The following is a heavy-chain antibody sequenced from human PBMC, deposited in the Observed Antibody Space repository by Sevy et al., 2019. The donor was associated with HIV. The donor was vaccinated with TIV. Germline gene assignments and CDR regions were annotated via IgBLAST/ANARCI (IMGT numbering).Heavy chain of an antibody. CDR1: AFTFSSYA. J-gene: IGHJ6*03. D-gene: IGHD3-22*01. V-gene: IGHV3-23*01. Sequence: GGSLRLSCAASAFTFSSYAMSWVRQAPGKGLEWVSAISGSGGNTYYADSVKGRFTVSRDNSKNTLYLQMNSLRAEDTALYYCAKSGITMIVDKGYYYMDVWGKGTTVTVSS. CDR3: AKSGITMIVDKGYYYMDV. CDR2: ISGSGGNT.